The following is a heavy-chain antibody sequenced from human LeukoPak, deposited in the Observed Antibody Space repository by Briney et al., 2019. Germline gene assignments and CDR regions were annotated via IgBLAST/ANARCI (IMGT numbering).Heavy chain of an antibody. CDR2: FSWNSGSI. CDR1: GFTFDDYA. J-gene: IGHJ4*02. D-gene: IGHD6-19*01. Sequence: GGSLRLSRGASGFTFDDYAMQWVRQAPGKGLEWVSGFSWNSGSIGYADSVKGRFTISRDNAKNSLYLQMNSLRAEDTALYYCAKGSGVAVAGTFPYFDYWGQGTLVTVSS. V-gene: IGHV3-9*01. CDR3: AKGSGVAVAGTFPYFDY.